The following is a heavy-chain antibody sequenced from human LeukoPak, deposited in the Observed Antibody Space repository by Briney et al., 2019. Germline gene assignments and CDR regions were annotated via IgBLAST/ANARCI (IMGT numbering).Heavy chain of an antibody. CDR2: INHSGST. CDR3: ARGADIVLMVYAAASSYFDY. CDR1: GGSFSGYY. V-gene: IGHV4-34*01. J-gene: IGHJ4*02. Sequence: SSETLSLTCAVYGGSFSGYYWSWIRQPPGEGLEWIGEINHSGSTNYNPSLKSRVTISVDTSKNQFSLKLSSVTAADTAVYYCARGADIVLMVYAAASSYFDYWGQGTLVTVSS. D-gene: IGHD2-8*01.